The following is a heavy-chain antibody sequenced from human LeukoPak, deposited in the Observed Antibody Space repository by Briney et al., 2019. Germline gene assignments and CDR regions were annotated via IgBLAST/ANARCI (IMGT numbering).Heavy chain of an antibody. CDR1: GGSFSGYY. D-gene: IGHD6-19*01. CDR3: AREGSSGWYYYYGMDV. J-gene: IGHJ6*02. Sequence: PSETLFLTCAVYGGSFSGYYWSWIRQPPGKGLEWIGEINHSGSTNYNPSLKSRVTMSVDTSKNQFSLKLSSVTAADTAVYYCAREGSSGWYYYYGMDVWGQGTTVTVSS. V-gene: IGHV4-34*01. CDR2: INHSGST.